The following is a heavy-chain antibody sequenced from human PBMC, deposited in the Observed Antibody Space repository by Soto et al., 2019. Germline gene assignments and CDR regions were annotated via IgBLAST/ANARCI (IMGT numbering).Heavy chain of an antibody. J-gene: IGHJ4*02. CDR2: IIPIFGTA. CDR1: GGTFSSYA. Sequence: QVQLVQSGAEVKKPGSSVKVSCKASGGTFSSYAISWVRQAPGQGLEWMGGIIPIFGTANYAQKFQGRVTITADKPKSTAYMGRGSLGSGDTAVFSWGGGGGGYWGQGTLVTVSS. D-gene: IGHD3-16*01. V-gene: IGHV1-69*06. CDR3: GGGGGGY.